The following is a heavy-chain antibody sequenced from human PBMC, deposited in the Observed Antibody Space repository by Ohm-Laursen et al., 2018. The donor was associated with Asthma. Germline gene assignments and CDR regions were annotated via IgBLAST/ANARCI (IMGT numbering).Heavy chain of an antibody. D-gene: IGHD6-6*01. J-gene: IGHJ4*02. CDR2: ISYDGSNK. CDR3: ARGEYSSSSELDY. V-gene: IGHV3-30*03. Sequence: SSLRLSCAASGFTFSSYGMHWVRQAPGKGLEWVAVISYDGSNKYYADSVKGRFTISRDNSKNTLYLQMNSLRAENTAVYYCARGEYSSSSELDYWGQGTLVTVSS. CDR1: GFTFSSYG.